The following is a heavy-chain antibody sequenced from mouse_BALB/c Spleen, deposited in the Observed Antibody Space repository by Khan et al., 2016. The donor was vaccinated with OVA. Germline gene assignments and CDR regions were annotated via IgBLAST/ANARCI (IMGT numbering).Heavy chain of an antibody. Sequence: QVQLKESGAELARPGASVKMSCKATGYTFTSYSMHWIKQRPGQGLVWIGNINHSNAYTNYNQKFKDKATLTADKSSSTAFMQLSSLASEDSAVYYCAMDFQYYGSRGALHYWGQGTSVTVSS. CDR3: AMDFQYYGSRGALHY. D-gene: IGHD1-1*01. CDR2: INHSNAYT. V-gene: IGHV1-4*01. CDR1: GYTFTSYS. J-gene: IGHJ4*01.